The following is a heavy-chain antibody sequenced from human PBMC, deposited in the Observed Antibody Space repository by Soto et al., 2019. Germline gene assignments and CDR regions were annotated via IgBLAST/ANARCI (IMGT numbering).Heavy chain of an antibody. J-gene: IGHJ6*02. CDR3: ARTHPVRGVISMYHGMDV. CDR2: IDWDDDK. Sequence: SGPTLVNPTQTLTLTCTFSGFSLSTSGVCVSWIRQPPGKALEWLALIDWDDDKYYTASLETRLTISKDTSKNQVVLTVTNMDPVDTATYYRARTHPVRGVISMYHGMDVWGQGTTVTVSS. CDR1: GFSLSTSGVC. D-gene: IGHD3-10*01. V-gene: IGHV2-70*01.